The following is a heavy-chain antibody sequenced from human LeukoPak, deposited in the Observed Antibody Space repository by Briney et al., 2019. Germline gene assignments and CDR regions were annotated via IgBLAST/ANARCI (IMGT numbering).Heavy chain of an antibody. CDR1: GGSISSGGYY. CDR2: IYHSGST. D-gene: IGHD3-10*01. Sequence: PSQTLSLTCTVSGGSISSGGYYWSWIRQPPGKGLEWIGYIYHSGSTYYNPSLKSRVTISVDRSKNQFSLKLSSVTAADTAVYYCARTYYYGSGSIGHDAFDIWGQGTMVTVSS. J-gene: IGHJ3*02. CDR3: ARTYYYGSGSIGHDAFDI. V-gene: IGHV4-30-2*01.